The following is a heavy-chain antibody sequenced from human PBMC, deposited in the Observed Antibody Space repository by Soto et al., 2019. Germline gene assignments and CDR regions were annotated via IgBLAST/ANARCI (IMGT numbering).Heavy chain of an antibody. V-gene: IGHV4-59*08. CDR1: GDSISNSY. Sequence: QVQLQESGPGLVKPSETLSLTCTVSGDSISNSYWSWIRQSPGRGLEWIGYIYHSAATNYNPSLKSRVTMSIDTSKNPFSLKLTSVTAADTAVYYCARRSGRLDVWGQGTTVTVSS. CDR2: IYHSAAT. D-gene: IGHD7-27*01. J-gene: IGHJ6*02. CDR3: ARRSGRLDV.